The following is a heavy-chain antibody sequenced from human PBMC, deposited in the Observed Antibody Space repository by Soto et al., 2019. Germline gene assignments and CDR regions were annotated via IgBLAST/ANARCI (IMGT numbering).Heavy chain of an antibody. CDR3: ARVRVVVVAASLRGDAFEI. J-gene: IGHJ3*02. V-gene: IGHV4-59*01. D-gene: IGHD2-15*01. CDR2: IYYSGST. CDR1: GGSISSYY. Sequence: PSETLSLTCTVSGGSISSYYWSWIRQPPGKGLEWIGYIYYSGSTNYNPSLKSRVTISVDTSKNQFSLKLSSVTAADTAVYYCARVRVVVVAASLRGDAFEIWGQGTMVTGSS.